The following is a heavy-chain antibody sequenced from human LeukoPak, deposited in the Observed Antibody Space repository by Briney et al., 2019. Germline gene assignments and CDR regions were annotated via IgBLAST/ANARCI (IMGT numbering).Heavy chain of an antibody. CDR1: GGSFSGYY. D-gene: IGHD1-26*01. Sequence: PSETLSLTCAVYGGSFSGYYWSWIRQPPGKGLEWIGEINHSGSTNYNPSLKSRVTISVDTSKNQFSLKLSSVTAADTAVYYCARGRMNSGSYLRGPGRGYFDYWGQGTLVTVSS. J-gene: IGHJ4*02. CDR2: INHSGST. V-gene: IGHV4-34*01. CDR3: ARGRMNSGSYLRGPGRGYFDY.